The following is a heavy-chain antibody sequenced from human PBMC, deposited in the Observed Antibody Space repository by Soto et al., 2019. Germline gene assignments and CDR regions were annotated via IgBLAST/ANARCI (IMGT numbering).Heavy chain of an antibody. D-gene: IGHD3-22*01. Sequence: GSSVKVSSKASGGTFSSYAISWVRQAPGQGLEWMGGLIPIFGTANCAQKFQGRVTITADESTSTAYMELSSLRSEDTAVYYCARPRITMIVVDQAAFDIWGQGTMVTV. CDR1: GGTFSSYA. CDR3: ARPRITMIVVDQAAFDI. V-gene: IGHV1-69*13. J-gene: IGHJ3*02. CDR2: LIPIFGTA.